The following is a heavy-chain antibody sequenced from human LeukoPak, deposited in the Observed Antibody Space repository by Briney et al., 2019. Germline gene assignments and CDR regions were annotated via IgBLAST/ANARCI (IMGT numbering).Heavy chain of an antibody. CDR3: ARSVVTLYWYFDL. Sequence: SETLSLTCAVYGGSFSGYYWSWIRQPPGKGLEWIGEISTNYNPSLKSRVTISLDTSKNQFSLKLSSVTTADTAVYYCARSVVTLYWYFDLWGRGTLVTVSS. D-gene: IGHD4-23*01. J-gene: IGHJ2*01. CDR1: GGSFSGYY. CDR2: IST. V-gene: IGHV4-34*01.